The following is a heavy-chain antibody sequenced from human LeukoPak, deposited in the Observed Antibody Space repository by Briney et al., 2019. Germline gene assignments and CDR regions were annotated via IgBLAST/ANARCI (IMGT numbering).Heavy chain of an antibody. CDR3: AKDSKIVGATFRSYHYMDV. Sequence: PGGSLRLSCAAYGFTINSYWMSWVRQAPGKGLEWVSAIRGSGDRTHYADSVKGRFTISRDNSKNTLYLQMNSLRAEDTAVYYCAKDSKIVGATFRSYHYMDVWGKGTAVTVSS. V-gene: IGHV3-23*01. CDR2: IRGSGDRT. J-gene: IGHJ6*03. CDR1: GFTINSYW. D-gene: IGHD1-26*01.